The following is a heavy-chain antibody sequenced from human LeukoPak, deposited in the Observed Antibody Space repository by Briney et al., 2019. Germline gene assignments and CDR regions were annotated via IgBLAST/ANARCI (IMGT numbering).Heavy chain of an antibody. CDR1: GGSISIPNPF. Sequence: SEGLSLTSTVSGGSISIPNPFWGWIRQPRGKGLEWIGRIFYHRTTYYSPCLNSRVPISVHRSKSQFYLNMRSVSAADPAVYYCARRVVAGTTVDLSGQGKMVIVS. CDR2: IFYHRTT. V-gene: IGHV4-39*01. D-gene: IGHD6-19*01. J-gene: IGHJ4*02. CDR3: ARRVVAGTTVDL.